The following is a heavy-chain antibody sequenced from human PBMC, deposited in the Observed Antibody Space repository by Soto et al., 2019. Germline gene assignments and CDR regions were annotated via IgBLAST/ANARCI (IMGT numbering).Heavy chain of an antibody. CDR1: RFSVYIYV. Sequence: LSCAASRFSVYIYVMHWVLQAPGKGLEWVAVISYDGSNKYYADSVKGRFTISRDNSKNTLYLQMNSLRAEDTAVYYCQVVPDPNRDWFDPWCQGTLVIVSS. V-gene: IGHV3-30*03. J-gene: IGHJ5*02. CDR3: QVVPDPNRDWFDP. CDR2: ISYDGSNK. D-gene: IGHD2-2*01.